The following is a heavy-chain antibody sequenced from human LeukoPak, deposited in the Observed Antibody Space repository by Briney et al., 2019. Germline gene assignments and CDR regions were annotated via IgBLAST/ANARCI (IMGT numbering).Heavy chain of an antibody. J-gene: IGHJ4*02. CDR2: INPSGGST. V-gene: IGHV1-46*01. Sequence: GASVKVSCKASGYTFTGYYMHWVRQAPGQGLEWMGIINPSGGSTSYAQKFQGRVTMTRDMSTSTVYMELSSLRSEDTAVYYCARVARGSSWYWVSNDYWGQGTLVTVSS. D-gene: IGHD6-13*01. CDR1: GYTFTGYY. CDR3: ARVARGSSWYWVSNDY.